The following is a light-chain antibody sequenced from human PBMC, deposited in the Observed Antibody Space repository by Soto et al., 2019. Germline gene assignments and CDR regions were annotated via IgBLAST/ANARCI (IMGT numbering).Light chain of an antibody. CDR3: QQYNSYPYT. J-gene: IGKJ2*01. CDR1: QSISSW. CDR2: KAS. Sequence: DIQMTQSPSALSASVGDRVTITCRASQSISSWLAWYQQKPGKAPKLLIYKASSLESGVPSRFSGSGSGTEFTLTISSLQPDDFATYYCQQYNSYPYTFGQGTKLEIK. V-gene: IGKV1-5*03.